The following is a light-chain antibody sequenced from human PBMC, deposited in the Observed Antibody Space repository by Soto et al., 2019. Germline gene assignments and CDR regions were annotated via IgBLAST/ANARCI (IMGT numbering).Light chain of an antibody. CDR1: SSNIGAGYT. Sequence: QSVLTQPPSVSGAPGQRVTISCTGSSSNIGAGYTIHWHQHLPGRAPKLLVYGGNNRPSGVPDRFSGSESGTSASLTITGLQAEDEAHYYCQSYDTRLSAVVFGGGTKVTVL. J-gene: IGLJ2*01. CDR3: QSYDTRLSAVV. V-gene: IGLV1-40*01. CDR2: GGN.